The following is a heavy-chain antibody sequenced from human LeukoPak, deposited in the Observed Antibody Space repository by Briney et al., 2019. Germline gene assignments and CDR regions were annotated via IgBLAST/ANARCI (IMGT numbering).Heavy chain of an antibody. CDR2: IYSGGST. V-gene: IGHV3-66*01. CDR1: GFTVSGNY. CDR3: ARDSMYYYGSGSSKGNY. J-gene: IGHJ4*02. D-gene: IGHD3-10*01. Sequence: GGSLRLSCAASGFTVSGNYMSWVRQAPGKGLERVSGIYSGGSTYYADSVKGRFTISRDNSKNTLYLQMNSLRAEDTAVYYCARDSMYYYGSGSSKGNYWGQGTLVTVSS.